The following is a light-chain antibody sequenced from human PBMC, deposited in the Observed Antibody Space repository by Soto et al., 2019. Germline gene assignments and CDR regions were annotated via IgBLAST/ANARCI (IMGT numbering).Light chain of an antibody. CDR2: G. CDR1: RSTIVAGYP. Sequence: VLTYPLSVSGAPVHRVTISCTGSRSTIVAGYPVHWYQQLPGTAPKLLVAGNRPSGVPDRFSVSKSEASTSLPITGLLAEDEADYYCQTYDSSLNCRWVLGGGTKVTVL. CDR3: QTYDSSLNCRWV. V-gene: IGLV1-40*01. J-gene: IGLJ3*02.